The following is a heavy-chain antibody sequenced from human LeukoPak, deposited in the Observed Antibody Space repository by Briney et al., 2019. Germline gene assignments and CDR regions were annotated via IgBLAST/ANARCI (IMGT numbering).Heavy chain of an antibody. Sequence: GGSLRLSCAASGFTFGDYGMHWVRQAPGMGLEWVAVISYDGRNKHHADSVKGRFTISRDNSKNTLYLQMNSLRAGDTAVYYCARGIPSDYWGQGILVTVSS. CDR1: GFTFGDYG. CDR3: ARGIPSDY. CDR2: ISYDGRNK. J-gene: IGHJ4*02. V-gene: IGHV3-30*03.